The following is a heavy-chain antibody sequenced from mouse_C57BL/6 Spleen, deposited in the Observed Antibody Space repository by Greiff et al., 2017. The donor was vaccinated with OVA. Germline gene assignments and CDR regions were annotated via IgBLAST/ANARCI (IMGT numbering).Heavy chain of an antibody. V-gene: IGHV2-3*01. CDR2: IWGDGST. D-gene: IGHD1-1*01. Sequence: VQLQQSGPGLVAPSQSLSITCTVSGFSLTSYGVSWVRQPPGKGLEWLGVIWGDGSTNYHSDLISRLSISKDNSKSQVFLKLNRLQTDDTATYYCAKGLGTTVPYYLDYWGQGTTLTVSS. CDR3: AKGLGTTVPYYLDY. J-gene: IGHJ2*01. CDR1: GFSLTSYG.